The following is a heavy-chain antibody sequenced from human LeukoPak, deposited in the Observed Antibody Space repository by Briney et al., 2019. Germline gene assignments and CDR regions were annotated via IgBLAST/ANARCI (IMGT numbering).Heavy chain of an antibody. J-gene: IGHJ6*02. Sequence: ASVKVSCKASGYTFGTYAIHWVRQAPGQRLEWMGWINGGNGNTIYSQKLQGRVTITRDTSASTSYMELSSLTCEDTAVYYCVRDLRGSLVTTYYFYGMDVWGQGTTVTVSS. CDR3: VRDLRGSLVTTYYFYGMDV. V-gene: IGHV1-3*01. CDR1: GYTFGTYA. D-gene: IGHD3-16*01. CDR2: INGGNGNT.